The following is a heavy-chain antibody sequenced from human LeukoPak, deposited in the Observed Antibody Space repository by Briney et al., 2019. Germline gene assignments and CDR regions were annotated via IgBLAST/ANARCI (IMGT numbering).Heavy chain of an antibody. CDR1: GYTFTGYG. V-gene: IGHV1-18*01. CDR3: ARDPGWDTAMVPDY. D-gene: IGHD5-18*01. CDR2: ISAYNGNT. J-gene: IGHJ4*02. Sequence: ASVKVSCKASGYTFTGYGISWVRQAPGQGLEWMGWISAYNGNTNYAQKLQGRVTMTTDTSTSTAYMELRSLRSDDTAVYYCARDPGWDTAMVPDYWGQGTLVTVSS.